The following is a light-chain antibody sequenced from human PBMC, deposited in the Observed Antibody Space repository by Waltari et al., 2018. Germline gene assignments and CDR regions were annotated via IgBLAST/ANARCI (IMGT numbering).Light chain of an antibody. J-gene: IGKJ2*01. Sequence: DVVMTQSPLSLPVTLGQPASISCRSSQSLVHSEGNTYLNWFQQRPGQSPRRLIYKVSNRDSGVPDRFRGSGSGTDFTLKISSVEAEDVGVYYCMQGTHWHTFGQGTKLEIK. CDR1: QSLVHSEGNTY. CDR2: KVS. V-gene: IGKV2-30*02. CDR3: MQGTHWHT.